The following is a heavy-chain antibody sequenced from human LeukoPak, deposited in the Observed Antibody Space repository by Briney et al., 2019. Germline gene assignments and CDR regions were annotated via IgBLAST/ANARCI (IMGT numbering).Heavy chain of an antibody. CDR2: ISSNGGST. D-gene: IGHD2-15*01. V-gene: IGHV3-64D*06. Sequence: GGALRLSCSASGFTFSSYAMHWVRQATGKGLEYVSAISSNGGSTYYADSVKGSFTISRDNSKNTLYLQMSSLRAEDTAVYYCVKGKSGGSWYYFDYWGQGTLVTVSS. J-gene: IGHJ4*02. CDR3: VKGKSGGSWYYFDY. CDR1: GFTFSSYA.